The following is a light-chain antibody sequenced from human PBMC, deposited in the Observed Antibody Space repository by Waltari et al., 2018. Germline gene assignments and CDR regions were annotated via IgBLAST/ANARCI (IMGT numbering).Light chain of an antibody. CDR1: NIAALS. J-gene: IGLJ3*02. CDR3: QVWHSSGGV. CDR2: DDS. V-gene: IGLV3-21*01. Sequence: SYVLTQPPSVSVAPRKTAKITCWGTNIAALSAHWYQQRPGRAPVVVIQDDSDRPSGIPERFSGSNSGNTATLTISGVEAGDEADYYCQVWHSSGGVFGGGTRLTVL.